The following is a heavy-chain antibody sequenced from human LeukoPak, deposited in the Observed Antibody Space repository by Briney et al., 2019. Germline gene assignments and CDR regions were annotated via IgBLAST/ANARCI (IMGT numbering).Heavy chain of an antibody. V-gene: IGHV3-7*03. D-gene: IGHD3-10*01. J-gene: IGHJ4*02. Sequence: GGSLRLSCAASGFTFSSYWMSWVRQAPGKGLEWVANVNQGGTEKYYVDSVKGRFTISRDNAENSLYLQMNSLRAEDTAVYYCAKMVWFGESLDYWGQGTLVTVSS. CDR1: GFTFSSYW. CDR2: VNQGGTEK. CDR3: AKMVWFGESLDY.